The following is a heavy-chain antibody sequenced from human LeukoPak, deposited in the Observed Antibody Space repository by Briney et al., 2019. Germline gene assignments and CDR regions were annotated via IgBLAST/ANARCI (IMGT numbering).Heavy chain of an antibody. Sequence: PGESLTLSCAASGVTISGSAIHWARQAPGKGLEWIGRIRNKANSYATSSAASVKGRFTISRDDSKSTAYLQMNSLKTEDTAVYYCTRDYGVLFDYWGQGTLVTVSS. D-gene: IGHD4-17*01. CDR3: TRDYGVLFDY. J-gene: IGHJ4*02. V-gene: IGHV3-73*01. CDR2: IRNKANSYAT. CDR1: GVTISGSA.